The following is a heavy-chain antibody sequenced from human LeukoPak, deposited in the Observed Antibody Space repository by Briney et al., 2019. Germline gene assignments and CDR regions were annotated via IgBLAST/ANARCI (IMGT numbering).Heavy chain of an antibody. CDR3: ARARYDYSNTRRDY. J-gene: IGHJ4*02. CDR2: ISGSGGNT. Sequence: PGGSLRLSCAASGFTFSSYAMNWVRQAPGKGLEWVSAISGSGGNTYYADSVKGRFTISRNNSKNTLYLKMNSLRVEDTAVYYCARARYDYSNTRRDYWGQGTLVTVSS. CDR1: GFTFSSYA. D-gene: IGHD4-11*01. V-gene: IGHV3-23*01.